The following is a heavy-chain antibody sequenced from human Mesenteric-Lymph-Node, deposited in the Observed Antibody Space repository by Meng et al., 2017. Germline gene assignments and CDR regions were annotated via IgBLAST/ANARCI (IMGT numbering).Heavy chain of an antibody. CDR1: GFTFSSYW. D-gene: IGHD5-24*01. CDR2: IKQDGSEK. J-gene: IGHJ4*02. CDR3: ARDPVPDDSNNY. Sequence: GGSLRLSCAASGFTFSSYWISWVRQAPGKGLEWVANIKQDGSEKYYVDSVKGRFTISRDNAKNSLYLQMNSLRAEDTAVYFCARDPVPDDSNNYWGQGALVTVSS. V-gene: IGHV3-7*01.